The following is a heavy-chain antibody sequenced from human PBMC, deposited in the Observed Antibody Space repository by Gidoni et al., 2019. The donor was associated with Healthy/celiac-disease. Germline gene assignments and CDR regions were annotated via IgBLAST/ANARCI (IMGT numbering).Heavy chain of an antibody. CDR1: GGSISSCAYY. Sequence: QVQLQESGPGLVKPSQTLSLTCTVSGGSISSCAYYWSWIRQHPGKGLEWIGYIYYSGSTYYNPSLKSRVTISVDTSKNQFSLKLSSVTAADTAVYYCARDLGYKYYGSGIDAFDIWGQGTMVTVSS. D-gene: IGHD3-10*01. V-gene: IGHV4-31*03. J-gene: IGHJ3*02. CDR2: IYYSGST. CDR3: ARDLGYKYYGSGIDAFDI.